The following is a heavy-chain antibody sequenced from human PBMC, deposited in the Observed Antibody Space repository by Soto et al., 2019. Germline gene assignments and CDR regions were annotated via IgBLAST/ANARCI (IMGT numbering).Heavy chain of an antibody. Sequence: EVQLVEAGGGLVKPGESLTLSCAASGFTFGSFTLNWVRQAPGKGLEWVSSISSSSAYIYYAESVKGRFTISRDNAQRRLYLQMNSLRLDDTAVYFCARDGLTFGGDWGQGTLVAVSS. J-gene: IGHJ4*02. CDR2: ISSSSAYI. CDR1: GFTFGSFT. V-gene: IGHV3-21*02. CDR3: ARDGLTFGGD. D-gene: IGHD3-16*01.